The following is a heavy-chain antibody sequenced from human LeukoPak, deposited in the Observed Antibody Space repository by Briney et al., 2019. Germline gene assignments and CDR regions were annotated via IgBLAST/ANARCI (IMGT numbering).Heavy chain of an antibody. D-gene: IGHD1-26*01. V-gene: IGHV3-33*01. J-gene: IGHJ4*02. CDR2: IWYDGSNK. Sequence: GGSLRLSCAASGFSFSNHGIHWVRQAPGKGLEWVSLIWYDGSNKYYADSVKGRFTISRDNAKNSLYLQMNSLRAEDTAVYYCARDRGSFTCYFDYWGQGTLVTVSS. CDR1: GFSFSNHG. CDR3: ARDRGSFTCYFDY.